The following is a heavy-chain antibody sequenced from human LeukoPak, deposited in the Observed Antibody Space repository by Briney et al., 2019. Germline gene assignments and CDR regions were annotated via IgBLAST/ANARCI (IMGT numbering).Heavy chain of an antibody. Sequence: SVKVSCKASGGTFSGFTISWVRQAPGQGFEWMGGITPIFGTANFAQKFQGRVSITADESTSTAFMELSSLRSEDTAVYYCAREWGLESSGYYYAYWGQGTLVTVSS. CDR1: GGTFSGFT. V-gene: IGHV1-69*01. J-gene: IGHJ4*02. D-gene: IGHD3-22*01. CDR2: ITPIFGTA. CDR3: AREWGLESSGYYYAY.